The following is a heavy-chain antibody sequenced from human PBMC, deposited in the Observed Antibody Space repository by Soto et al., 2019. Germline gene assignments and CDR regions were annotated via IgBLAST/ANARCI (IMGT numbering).Heavy chain of an antibody. V-gene: IGHV4-30-4*01. J-gene: IGHJ5*02. CDR1: GGSSSSGDYY. Sequence: QVQLQESGPGLVKPSQTLSLTCTVSGGSSSSGDYYWSWIRQPPGKGLEWIGYISYSGGTYYNPSLKRSVTVSVETSKNQFSLKRSSVTAADTAVYYCARARIIMILLAPGMYNWFAPWGQGTLVTVS. CDR2: ISYSGGT. D-gene: IGHD3-22*01. CDR3: ARARIIMILLAPGMYNWFAP.